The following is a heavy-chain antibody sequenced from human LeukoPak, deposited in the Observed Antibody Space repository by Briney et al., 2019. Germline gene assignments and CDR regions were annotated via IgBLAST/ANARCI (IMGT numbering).Heavy chain of an antibody. CDR1: GYTFTGYY. CDR3: ARAIVTYGSGSYYNQYYFDY. J-gene: IGHJ4*02. Sequence: ASVKVSCKDSGYTFTGYYMHWVRQAPGQGLEWMGWINPNSGGTNYAQKFQGRVTMTRDTSISTAYMELSRLRSDDTAVYYCARAIVTYGSGSYYNQYYFDYWGQGTLVTVSS. CDR2: INPNSGGT. D-gene: IGHD3-10*01. V-gene: IGHV1-2*02.